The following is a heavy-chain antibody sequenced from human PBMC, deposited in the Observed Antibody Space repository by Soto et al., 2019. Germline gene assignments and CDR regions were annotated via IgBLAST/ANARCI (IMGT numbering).Heavy chain of an antibody. D-gene: IGHD2-15*01. CDR3: GRVVEGATRHTDFDS. J-gene: IGHJ5*01. CDR1: GVSIHNSHSF. CDR2: VYYSGGA. V-gene: IGHV4-39*01. Sequence: ETLSLTCSVSGVSIHNSHSFWGWIRQPPGKGLEFIGSVYYSGGANYNPSLKSRVTVSIDTSNNQFSLRVNSATAADTAVYYCGRVVEGATRHTDFDSWGQGILVTVYS.